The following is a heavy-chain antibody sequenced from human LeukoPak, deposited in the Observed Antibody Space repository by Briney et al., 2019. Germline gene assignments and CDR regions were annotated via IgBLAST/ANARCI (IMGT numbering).Heavy chain of an antibody. CDR1: GYTFTSYY. Sequence: ASVKVSCKASGYTFTSYYMHWVRQAPGQGLEWIGIIDPSGGSTSYAQKFQGRVTMTRDMSTSTVYMELSSLRSEATAVYYCAREVLSLRNWFDPWGQGTLVTVSS. CDR2: IDPSGGST. J-gene: IGHJ5*02. V-gene: IGHV1-46*01. D-gene: IGHD1-14*01. CDR3: AREVLSLRNWFDP.